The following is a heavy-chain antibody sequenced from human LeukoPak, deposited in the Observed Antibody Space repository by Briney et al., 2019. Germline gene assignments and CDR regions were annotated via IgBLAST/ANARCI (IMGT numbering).Heavy chain of an antibody. V-gene: IGHV1-2*02. J-gene: IGHJ4*02. CDR2: INTNSGDR. CDR1: GYTFTVYY. Sequence: ASVKVSCKASGYTFTVYYLHWVRKAPGQGLGLVGWINTNSGDRNYAQKFQGRVTMTRDTSISTAYMEVHRLSSDDTAGYSCARVSNYDTTSGFDYWGLGTLVTVSS. CDR3: ARVSNYDTTSGFDY. D-gene: IGHD3-22*01.